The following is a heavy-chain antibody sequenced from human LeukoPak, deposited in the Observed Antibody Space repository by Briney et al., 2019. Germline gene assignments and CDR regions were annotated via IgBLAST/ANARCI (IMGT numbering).Heavy chain of an antibody. CDR1: GFTFSDYY. D-gene: IGHD5-18*01. CDR3: AKRSGSYGPLFDY. V-gene: IGHV3-11*04. CDR2: ISSSGTTT. J-gene: IGHJ4*02. Sequence: PGGSLRLSCATSGFTFSDYYMSWIRQAPGKGLEWVSYISSSGTTTHYADSVKGRFTISRDNAKNSLYLQMNSLRGEDTAVYYCAKRSGSYGPLFDYWGQGTLVTVSS.